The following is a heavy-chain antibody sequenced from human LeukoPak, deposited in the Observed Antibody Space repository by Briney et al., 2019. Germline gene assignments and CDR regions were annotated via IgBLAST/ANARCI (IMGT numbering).Heavy chain of an antibody. CDR2: INPSGGST. Sequence: ASVKVSCKASGYTFTGYYMHWVRQAPGQGLEWMGIINPSGGSTSYAQKFQGRVTMTRDTSTSTVYMELSSLRSEDTAVYYCARDTRIYGDYEDEYFQHWGQGTLVTVSS. CDR3: ARDTRIYGDYEDEYFQH. D-gene: IGHD4-17*01. J-gene: IGHJ1*01. CDR1: GYTFTGYY. V-gene: IGHV1-46*01.